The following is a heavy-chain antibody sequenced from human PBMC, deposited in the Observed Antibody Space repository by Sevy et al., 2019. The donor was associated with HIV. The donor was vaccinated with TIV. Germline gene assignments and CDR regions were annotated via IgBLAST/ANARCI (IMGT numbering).Heavy chain of an antibody. D-gene: IGHD3-22*01. J-gene: IGHJ4*02. CDR3: AKDSASRPYYYDSSGPYYFDY. Sequence: GWSLRLSCAASGFTFSSYAMSWVRQAPGKGLEWVSAISGSGGSTYYADSVKGRFTISRDNSKNTLYLQMNSLRAEDTAVYYCAKDSASRPYYYDSSGPYYFDYWGQGTLVTVSS. V-gene: IGHV3-23*01. CDR2: ISGSGGST. CDR1: GFTFSSYA.